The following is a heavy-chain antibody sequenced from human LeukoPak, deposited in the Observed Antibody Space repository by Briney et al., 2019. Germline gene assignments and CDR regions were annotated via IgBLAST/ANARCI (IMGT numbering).Heavy chain of an antibody. D-gene: IGHD3-10*01. CDR3: ARSDRWFGAYYFDY. Sequence: AGGSLRLSCAASGFTFSSYSMNWVRQAPGKGLEWVSYISSGSSTIYYADSMKGRFTISRDNAKNSLYLQMNSLRAEDTAVYYCARSDRWFGAYYFDYWGQGTLVTVSS. CDR1: GFTFSSYS. V-gene: IGHV3-48*01. J-gene: IGHJ4*02. CDR2: ISSGSSTI.